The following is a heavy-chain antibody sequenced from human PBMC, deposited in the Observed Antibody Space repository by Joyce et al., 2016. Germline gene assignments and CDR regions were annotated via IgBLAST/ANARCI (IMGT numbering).Heavy chain of an antibody. J-gene: IGHJ4*02. V-gene: IGHV1-2*02. CDR3: AREYGGTFYFDY. Sequence: QVQLVQSGAEVKNTGDSVKVSCKAAGCSFSGDYIHRVRQAPGQGLEWMGWINPDRGDTIDAQKFQGRVTMTRNTSISTVYLELGGLTSDDTALYYCAREYGGTFYFDYWGQVTLVTVSS. D-gene: IGHD4-23*01. CDR2: INPDRGDT. CDR1: GCSFSGDY.